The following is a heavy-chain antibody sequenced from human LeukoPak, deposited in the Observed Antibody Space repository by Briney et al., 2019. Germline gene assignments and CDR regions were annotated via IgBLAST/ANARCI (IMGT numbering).Heavy chain of an antibody. CDR1: GCTFSSYA. V-gene: IGHV3-23*01. Sequence: GRSLTLSCAASGCTFSSYAISWARKAQGKGLDWVSAISGSRGSTYYEDSVKDRLTISRENSKNTLYLQMTSLRAEDTAVYYCAKSLVWGQGTLVTVSS. CDR3: AKSLV. CDR2: ISGSRGST. J-gene: IGHJ4*02.